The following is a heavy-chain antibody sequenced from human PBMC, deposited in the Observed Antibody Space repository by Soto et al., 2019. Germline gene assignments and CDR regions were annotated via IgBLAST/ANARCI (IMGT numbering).Heavy chain of an antibody. CDR3: SRSTAVLHTLRSRYYFPY. V-gene: IGHV4-61*01. J-gene: IGHJ4*02. CDR1: GASVSDKTFY. Sequence: SETLSLTCSVSGASVSDKTFYWGWLRQSQGKGLEWIAYIYYSGTTNYNPSLKGRFTISVDTSKNQFSLRLNSVTAADTALYYCSRSTAVLHTLRSRYYFPYWGQGMVVT. CDR2: IYYSGTT. D-gene: IGHD4-17*01.